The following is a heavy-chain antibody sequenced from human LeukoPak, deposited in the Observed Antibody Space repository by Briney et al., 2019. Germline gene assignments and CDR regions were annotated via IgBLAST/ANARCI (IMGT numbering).Heavy chain of an antibody. CDR2: ISGSGTI. Sequence: GGSLKLSCAASGFTFSDYSMNWVRQAPGKGLEWISYISGSGTIYYADSVKGRFTISRDNAQRLVYLQMNSLRAEGTAVYYCARADSSGYQRQFDYWGQGTLVTVSS. D-gene: IGHD3-22*01. CDR3: ARADSSGYQRQFDY. J-gene: IGHJ4*02. CDR1: GFTFSDYS. V-gene: IGHV3-48*01.